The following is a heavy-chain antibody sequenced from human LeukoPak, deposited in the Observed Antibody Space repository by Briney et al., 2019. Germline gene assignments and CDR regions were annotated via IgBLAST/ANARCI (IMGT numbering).Heavy chain of an antibody. J-gene: IGHJ4*02. V-gene: IGHV3-21*01. CDR3: ARVAIQPASAEYYFDY. Sequence: PGGSLRLSCAASGFTFSSYSMNWVRQAPGKGLEWVSSISSSSSYIYYADSVKGRFTISRDNAKNSLYLQMNSLRAEDTAVYYCARVAIQPASAEYYFDYWGQGTLVTVSS. CDR1: GFTFSSYS. D-gene: IGHD5-18*01. CDR2: ISSSSSYI.